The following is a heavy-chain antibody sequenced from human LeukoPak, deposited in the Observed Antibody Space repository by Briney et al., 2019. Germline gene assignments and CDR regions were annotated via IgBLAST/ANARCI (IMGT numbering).Heavy chain of an antibody. CDR3: ARDDPDEVGVFDY. D-gene: IGHD3-16*01. CDR2: ISGSGGST. J-gene: IGHJ4*02. CDR1: GFTFSSYA. V-gene: IGHV3-23*01. Sequence: HPGGSLRLSCAASGFTFSSYAMSWVRQAPGKGLEWVSAISGSGGSTYYADSVKGRFTISRDNAKNSLYLQMNSLRAGDTAVYYCARDDPDEVGVFDYWGQGTLVTVSS.